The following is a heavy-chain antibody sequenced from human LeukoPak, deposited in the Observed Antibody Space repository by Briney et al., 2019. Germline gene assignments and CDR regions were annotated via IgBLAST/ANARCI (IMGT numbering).Heavy chain of an antibody. CDR1: GGSISSSSYY. CDR3: AVQTEASVLPDPAFDI. J-gene: IGHJ3*02. V-gene: IGHV4-39*01. D-gene: IGHD2-15*01. Sequence: SETLSLTCTVSGGSISSSSYYWGWIRQPPGKGPDWIGTIYYGGSTYYNPSLKSRVTISVDTSKNQFSLKLSSVTAADTAVYYCAVQTEASVLPDPAFDIWGQGTMVTVSS. CDR2: IYYGGST.